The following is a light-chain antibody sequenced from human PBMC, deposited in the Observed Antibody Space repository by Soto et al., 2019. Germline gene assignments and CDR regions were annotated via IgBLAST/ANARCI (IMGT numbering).Light chain of an antibody. CDR3: SSYAGSNHLL. V-gene: IGLV2-8*01. J-gene: IGLJ2*01. CDR1: SSDVGGYNF. Sequence: QSALTQSPSASGSPGQSVTISCTGTSSDVGGYNFVSWYQQHPGKAPKLMIYEVTKRLSGVPDRFSGSKSGNTASLTVSGLQAEDEADYYCSSYAGSNHLLFGGGTKLTV. CDR2: EVT.